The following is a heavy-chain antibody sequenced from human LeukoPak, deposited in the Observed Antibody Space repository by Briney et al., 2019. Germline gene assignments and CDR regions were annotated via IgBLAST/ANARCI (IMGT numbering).Heavy chain of an antibody. CDR2: INSDGSST. J-gene: IGHJ3*02. Sequence: PGGSLRLSCAASGFTFSSYWMHWVRQAPGKGLVWVSRINSDGSSTSYADSVKGRFTISRDNAKNSLYLQMNSLRAEDTAVYYCARDPTKETAPDAFDIWGQGTMVTVSS. D-gene: IGHD1/OR15-1a*01. V-gene: IGHV3-74*01. CDR1: GFTFSSYW. CDR3: ARDPTKETAPDAFDI.